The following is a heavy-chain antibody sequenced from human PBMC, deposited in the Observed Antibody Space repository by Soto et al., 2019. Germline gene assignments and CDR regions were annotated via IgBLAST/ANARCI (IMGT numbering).Heavy chain of an antibody. CDR3: ARDGRYDGYDRGWFDP. J-gene: IGHJ5*02. V-gene: IGHV3-66*01. Sequence: GGSLRLSCAASGFSVSSQYMSWVLQAPGKGLEWVSLIWSDGSTSYADSVKGRFTISRDNSKNTLYLQMNSLRVEDMAVYYCARDGRYDGYDRGWFDPWGQGTLVTVSS. D-gene: IGHD5-12*01. CDR1: GFSVSSQY. CDR2: IWSDGST.